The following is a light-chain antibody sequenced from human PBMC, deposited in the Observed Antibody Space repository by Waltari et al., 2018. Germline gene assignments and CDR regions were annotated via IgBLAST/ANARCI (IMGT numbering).Light chain of an antibody. CDR1: SSDIGAYDD. J-gene: IGLJ2*01. Sequence: QSALTQPPSASGSPGQAVTISCTGTSSDIGAYDDVSWYQQYSGKSPKLLIYEVTKRPSGVPCRFSGSKSGYTASLTVSGLQPEDEADYYCSSYAGNNILIFGGGTKLTVL. CDR3: SSYAGNNILI. CDR2: EVT. V-gene: IGLV2-8*01.